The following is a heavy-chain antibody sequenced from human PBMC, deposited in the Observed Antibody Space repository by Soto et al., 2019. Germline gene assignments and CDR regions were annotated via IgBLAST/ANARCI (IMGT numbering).Heavy chain of an antibody. CDR1: GYPFISYG. CDR3: SREISSTWAKTWVDA. V-gene: IGHV1-18*01. J-gene: IGHJ5*02. CDR2: ISADSGEA. D-gene: IGHD6-19*01. Sequence: XSVKVSCTASGYPFISYGFTWGRQAPGQGLEWLGWISADSGEATYAESLKGRLTLTADASATTALMELKSLRSDDTAVYYCSREISSTWAKTWVDACGQRTLVTVSS.